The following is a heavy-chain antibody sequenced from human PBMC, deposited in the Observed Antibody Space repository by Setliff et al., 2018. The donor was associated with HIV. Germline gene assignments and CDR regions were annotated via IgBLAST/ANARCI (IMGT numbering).Heavy chain of an antibody. CDR1: GGSFSGYY. D-gene: IGHD6-19*01. Sequence: PSETLSLTCAVFGGSFSGYYWSWIRQPPGKGLEWIGDINHSGSTNYNPSLKSRVTISVDTSKNQFSLKLRSVTAADTAVYFCAGHVYSSGWGYVYHLDSWGQGTLVTVSS. J-gene: IGHJ4*02. V-gene: IGHV4-34*01. CDR2: INHSGST. CDR3: AGHVYSSGWGYVYHLDS.